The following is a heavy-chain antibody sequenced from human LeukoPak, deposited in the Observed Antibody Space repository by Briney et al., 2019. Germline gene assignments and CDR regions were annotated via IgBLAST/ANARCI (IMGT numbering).Heavy chain of an antibody. CDR2: ISYDGSNK. CDR3: ARGSGWVDY. J-gene: IGHJ4*02. CDR1: GFTFSSYA. D-gene: IGHD6-19*01. Sequence: PGESLRLSCAASGFTFSSYAMHWVRQAPGKGLEWVAVISYDGSNKYYADSVKGRFTISRDNSKNTLYLQMNSLRAEDTAVYYCARGSGWVDYWGQGTLVTVSS. V-gene: IGHV3-30-3*01.